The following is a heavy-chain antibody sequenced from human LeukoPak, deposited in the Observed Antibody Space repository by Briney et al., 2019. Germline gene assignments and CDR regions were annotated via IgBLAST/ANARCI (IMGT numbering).Heavy chain of an antibody. V-gene: IGHV3-48*01. J-gene: IGHJ3*02. CDR3: ARGPVPAAGFAFDI. CDR2: ISSSSSTI. Sequence: GSLRLSCAASGFTFSSSGMNWVRQAPGKGLEWVSYISSSSSTIYYADSVKGRFTISRGNAKNSLYLQMNSLRAVDTAVYYCARGPVPAAGFAFDIWGQGTMVTVSS. D-gene: IGHD2-2*01. CDR1: GFTFSSSG.